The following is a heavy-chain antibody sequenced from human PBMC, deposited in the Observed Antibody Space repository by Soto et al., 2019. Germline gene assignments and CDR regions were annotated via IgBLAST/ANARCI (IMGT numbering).Heavy chain of an antibody. CDR2: LNTKFGDT. J-gene: IGHJ6*02. V-gene: IGHV1-2*02. CDR1: GYTFTAYY. Sequence: QVQLVQSGAEVKEPGDSVRVSCEASGYTFTAYYIHWVRQAPGQGLVWMGGLNTKFGDTTYAQAFQGRVSMTRDMSISTVYLELSRLTSDDPAIYYCARNMDYYYGPGSGNGHGFWGQGTTVTVFS. D-gene: IGHD3-10*01. CDR3: ARNMDYYYGPGSGNGHGF.